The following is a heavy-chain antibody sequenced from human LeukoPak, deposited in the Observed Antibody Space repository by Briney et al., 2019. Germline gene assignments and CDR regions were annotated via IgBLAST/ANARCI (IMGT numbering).Heavy chain of an antibody. V-gene: IGHV4-34*01. D-gene: IGHD3-22*01. CDR1: GGSFSGYY. J-gene: IGHJ4*02. CDR3: ARESTRGYYDSSGYYYIL. Sequence: SETLSLTCAVYGGSFSGYYWSWIRQPPGKGLEWIGEINHSGSTNYNPSLKSRVTISVDTSKNQFSLKLSSVTAADTAVYYCARESTRGYYDSSGYYYILWGQGTLVTVSS. CDR2: INHSGST.